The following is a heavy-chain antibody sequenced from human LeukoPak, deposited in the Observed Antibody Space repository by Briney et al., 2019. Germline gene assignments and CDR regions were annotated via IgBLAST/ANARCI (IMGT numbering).Heavy chain of an antibody. Sequence: ASVKVSCKASGYTFTGYYMHWVRQAPGQGLEWMGWINPNSGGTNYAQKFQGWVTMTRDTSISSAYMELSRLRSDDTAVYYCATERIVANPILSYGMDVWGQGTTVTVSS. CDR3: ATERIVANPILSYGMDV. CDR1: GYTFTGYY. CDR2: INPNSGGT. V-gene: IGHV1-2*04. J-gene: IGHJ6*02. D-gene: IGHD5-12*01.